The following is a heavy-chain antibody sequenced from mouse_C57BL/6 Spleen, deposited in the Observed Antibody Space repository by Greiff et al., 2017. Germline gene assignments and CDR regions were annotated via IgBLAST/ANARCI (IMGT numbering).Heavy chain of an antibody. D-gene: IGHD1-1*01. CDR1: GYTFTSYD. J-gene: IGHJ1*03. CDR3: ARRPYYYGSSYCWYFEF. V-gene: IGHV1-85*01. Sequence: QVQLQQPGPELVKPGASVKLSCKASGYTFTSYDINWVKQRPGQGLEWIGWIYPRDGSTKYNEKFKGKATLTVDTTSSTAYMELHSLTSEDSAVDFGARRPYYYGSSYCWYFEFWGTGTTVTVSS. CDR2: IYPRDGST.